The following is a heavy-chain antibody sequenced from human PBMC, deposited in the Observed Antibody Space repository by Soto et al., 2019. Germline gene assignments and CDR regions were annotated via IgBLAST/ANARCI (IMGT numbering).Heavy chain of an antibody. D-gene: IGHD2-21*01. CDR3: ARGNVVASDY. CDR2: IYHSGST. V-gene: IGHV4-30-2*01. CDR1: GGSISSGGYS. Sequence: QLQLQESGSGLVKPSQTLSLTCAVSGGSISSGGYSWSWIRQPPGKGLEWIGYIYHSGSTYYNPSLKRRVTISVNRSKNQFSLKLSSVIAADTAVYYGARGNVVASDYWGQGTLVTVSS. J-gene: IGHJ4*02.